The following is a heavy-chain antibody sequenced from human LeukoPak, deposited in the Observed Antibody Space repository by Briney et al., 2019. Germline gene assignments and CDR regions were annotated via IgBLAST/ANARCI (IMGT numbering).Heavy chain of an antibody. D-gene: IGHD2-2*01. Sequence: ASVKVSCKASGYTFTSHHINWVRQAAGQGFEWMGWMNPNSGNTVYAQKFQGRVTMTWDTSISTAYMELSSLRSEDTAVYYCARDAPQTSGYLSWGQGTLVTVSS. CDR3: ARDAPQTSGYLS. J-gene: IGHJ5*02. CDR2: MNPNSGNT. CDR1: GYTFTSHH. V-gene: IGHV1-8*01.